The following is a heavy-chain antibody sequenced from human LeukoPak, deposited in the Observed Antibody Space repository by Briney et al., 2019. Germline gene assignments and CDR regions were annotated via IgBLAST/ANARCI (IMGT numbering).Heavy chain of an antibody. J-gene: IGHJ4*02. CDR1: GFTFSSYA. CDR3: AREQLWSAVIDY. Sequence: PGGSLRLSCAASGFTFSSYAMHWVRQAPGKGLEWVAVISYDGSNKYYADSVKGRFTISRDNSKNTLYLQMNSLRAEDTAVCYCAREQLWSAVIDYWGQGTLVTVSS. D-gene: IGHD5-18*01. CDR2: ISYDGSNK. V-gene: IGHV3-30-3*01.